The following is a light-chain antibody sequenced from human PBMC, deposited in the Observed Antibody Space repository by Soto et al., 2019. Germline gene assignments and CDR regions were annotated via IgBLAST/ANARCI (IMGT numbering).Light chain of an antibody. CDR3: QQSYNTPRT. J-gene: IGKJ1*01. V-gene: IGKV1-39*01. CDR1: QKISTY. CDR2: AAS. Sequence: DIQMTQSPSSLSASVGDRVTITCRASQKISTYLNWYQQKPGRAPKVLIYAASNLQSGVPSSFSVSGSGTDFTLTISSLQPEDFATYYCQQSYNTPRTFGQGTKVEIK.